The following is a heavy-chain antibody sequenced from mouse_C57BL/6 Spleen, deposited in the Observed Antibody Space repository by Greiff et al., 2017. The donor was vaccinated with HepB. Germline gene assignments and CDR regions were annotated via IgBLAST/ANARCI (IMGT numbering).Heavy chain of an antibody. D-gene: IGHD1-1*01. J-gene: IGHJ3*01. CDR1: GYAFSSSW. CDR2: IYPGDGDT. V-gene: IGHV1-82*01. Sequence: LVESGASVKISCKASGYAFSSSWMNWVKQRPGKGLEWIGRIYPGDGDTNYNGKFKGKATLTADKSSSTAYMQLSSLTSEDSAVYFCAREDYYGSRGPGFAYWGQGTLVTVSA. CDR3: AREDYYGSRGPGFAY.